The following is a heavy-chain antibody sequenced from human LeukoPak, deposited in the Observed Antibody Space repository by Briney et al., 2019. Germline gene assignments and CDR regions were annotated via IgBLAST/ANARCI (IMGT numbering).Heavy chain of an antibody. CDR2: IGPSGGST. CDR1: GFTFSSYG. J-gene: IGHJ5*02. D-gene: IGHD5-24*01. V-gene: IGHV1-46*01. CDR3: ARDNSVRDEAWWFNP. Sequence: GGSLRLSCAASGFTFSSYGMHWVRQAPGQGPEWMGVIGPSGGSTTYAQKFQGRVTLTRDMSTSTDYLELSSLRSEDTAVYYCARDNSVRDEAWWFNPWGQGTLVTVSS.